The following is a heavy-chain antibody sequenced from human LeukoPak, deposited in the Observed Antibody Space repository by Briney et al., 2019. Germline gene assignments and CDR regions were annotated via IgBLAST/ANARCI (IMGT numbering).Heavy chain of an antibody. Sequence: PSETLSLTCTVSGGSISSYYWGWIRQPPGKGLEWIGSIYYSGSTYYNPSLKSRVTISVDTSKNQFSLKLSSVTAADTAVYYCARPVEMATGYGFDPWGQGTLVTVSS. J-gene: IGHJ5*02. CDR2: IYYSGST. CDR1: GGSISSYY. CDR3: ARPVEMATGYGFDP. D-gene: IGHD5-24*01. V-gene: IGHV4-39*01.